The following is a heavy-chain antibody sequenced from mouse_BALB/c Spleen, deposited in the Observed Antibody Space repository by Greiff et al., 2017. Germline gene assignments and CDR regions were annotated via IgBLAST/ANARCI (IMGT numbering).Heavy chain of an antibody. J-gene: IGHJ1*01. D-gene: IGHD1-1*01. CDR2: INPSTGYT. Sequence: VQLQQSGAELAKPGASVKMSCKASGYTFTSYWMHWVKQRPGQGLEWIGYINPSTGYTEYNQKFKDKATLTADKSSSTAYMQLSSLTSEDSAVYYCARGGSYLWYFEVWGAGTTVTVSS. CDR1: GYTFTSYW. CDR3: ARGGSYLWYFEV. V-gene: IGHV1-7*01.